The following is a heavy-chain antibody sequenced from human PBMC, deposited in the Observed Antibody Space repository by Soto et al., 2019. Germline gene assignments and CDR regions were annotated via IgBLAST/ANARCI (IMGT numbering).Heavy chain of an antibody. J-gene: IGHJ4*02. Sequence: GGSLRLSCAASGFTVSSNYMSWVRQAPGKGLEWVSVIYSGGSTYYADSVKGRFTISRHNSKNTLYLQMNSLRAEDTAVYYCARGGYCSSTSCPWVYWGQGTLVTVSS. CDR1: GFTVSSNY. CDR2: IYSGGST. D-gene: IGHD2-2*03. CDR3: ARGGYCSSTSCPWVY. V-gene: IGHV3-53*04.